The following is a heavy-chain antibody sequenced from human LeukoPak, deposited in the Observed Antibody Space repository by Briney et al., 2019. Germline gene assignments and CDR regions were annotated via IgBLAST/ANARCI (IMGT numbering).Heavy chain of an antibody. Sequence: SETLSLTCTVPGASITNSFWSWIRRPAGKGLEWIGRFYTTGTPTYNPSLKSRVTMSADTSQNQLSLKLSSVTAADTAVYYCSRDQDYSASGGSRTYYFYMDVWGKGTTVTVSS. J-gene: IGHJ6*03. CDR1: GASITNSF. V-gene: IGHV4-4*07. CDR2: FYTTGTP. D-gene: IGHD3-10*01. CDR3: SRDQDYSASGGSRTYYFYMDV.